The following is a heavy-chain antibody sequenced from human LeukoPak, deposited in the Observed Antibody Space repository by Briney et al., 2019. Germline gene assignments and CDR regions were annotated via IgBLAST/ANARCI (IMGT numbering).Heavy chain of an antibody. CDR2: ISGSGGST. V-gene: IGHV3-23*01. CDR1: GFTFSSYA. CDR3: AKGTYSSSWYYFDY. D-gene: IGHD6-13*01. J-gene: IGHJ4*02. Sequence: GGSLRLSCAASGFTFSSYAMSWVRQAPGKGLEWVSAISGSGGSTYHADSVKGRFTISRDNSKNTLYLQMNSLRAEDTAVYYCAKGTYSSSWYYFDYWGQGTLVTVSS.